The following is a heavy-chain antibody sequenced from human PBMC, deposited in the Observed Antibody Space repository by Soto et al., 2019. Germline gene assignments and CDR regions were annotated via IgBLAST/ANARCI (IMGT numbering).Heavy chain of an antibody. CDR3: SIVPDY. CDR2: IYYSGSS. V-gene: IGHV4-31*03. J-gene: IGHJ4*02. Sequence: QVQLQESGPGLVKPSQTLSLTCTVSGGSIISGGYYWSWIRQHPGKGLEWIWYIYYSGSSYYNPSLNSRVTIYVVTSKKQFSLKLSSVTAAATAVYFCSIVPDYLGQGTLVTFSS. CDR1: GGSIISGGYY.